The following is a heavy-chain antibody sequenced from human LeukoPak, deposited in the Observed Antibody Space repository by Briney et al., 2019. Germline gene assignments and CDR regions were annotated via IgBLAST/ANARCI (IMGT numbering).Heavy chain of an antibody. CDR3: ARARYHSRGGAFFAS. D-gene: IGHD3-22*01. CDR2: ISDDGSNR. CDR1: GFSFTKYA. J-gene: IGHJ4*02. V-gene: IGHV3-30*14. Sequence: GGSLRLSCVASGFSFTKYAMHWVRQAPGKGLEWVTLISDDGSNRDFAESVKGRLTISRDNSKKTLYLQINSLRPEDTAVYYCARARYHSRGGAFFASWGQATLVTVFS.